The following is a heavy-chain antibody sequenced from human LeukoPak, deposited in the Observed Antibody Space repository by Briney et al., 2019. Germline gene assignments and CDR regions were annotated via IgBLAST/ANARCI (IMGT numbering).Heavy chain of an antibody. CDR3: AREPMYGSGSYYYHYYMDV. D-gene: IGHD3-10*01. Sequence: GASVKVSCKASGYTFTGYYMHWVRQAPGQGLEWMGWINPNSGGTNYAQKFQGRVTMTRDTSISTAYMELSRLRSDDTAVYYCAREPMYGSGSYYYHYYMDVWGKGTTVTVSS. CDR1: GYTFTGYY. V-gene: IGHV1-2*02. CDR2: INPNSGGT. J-gene: IGHJ6*03.